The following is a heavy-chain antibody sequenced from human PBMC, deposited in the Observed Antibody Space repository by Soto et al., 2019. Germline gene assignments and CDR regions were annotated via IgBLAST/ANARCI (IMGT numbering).Heavy chain of an antibody. J-gene: IGHJ4*02. CDR2: IYYSGST. V-gene: IGHV4-39*01. Sequence: PSETLSLTCTVSGGSISGSSYYWGWIRQPPGKGLEWIGSIYYSGSTYYNPSLKSRVTISVDTSKNQFSLKLSSVTAADTAVYYCARREDYDFWSGYYFWGQGTLVTVSS. CDR1: GGSISGSSYY. CDR3: ARREDYDFWSGYYF. D-gene: IGHD3-3*01.